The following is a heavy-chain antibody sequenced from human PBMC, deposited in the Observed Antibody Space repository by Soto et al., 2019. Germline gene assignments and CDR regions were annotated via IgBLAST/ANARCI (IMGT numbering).Heavy chain of an antibody. CDR3: ARESGDNWDYEAG. V-gene: IGHV4-4*07. J-gene: IGHJ4*02. CDR2: IYTSGNT. D-gene: IGHD1-7*01. CDR1: VGSISSYH. Sequence: SETLSLTCTFSVGSISSYHWSWIRQSAGKGLEWIGRIYTSGNTHYNPSLKSRVTVSIDTSKNQFFLTVNSVTAADSAVYYCARESGDNWDYEAGWGQGTPVPVTS.